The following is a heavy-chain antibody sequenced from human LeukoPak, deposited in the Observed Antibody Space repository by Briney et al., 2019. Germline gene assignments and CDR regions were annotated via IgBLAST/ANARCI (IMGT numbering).Heavy chain of an antibody. Sequence: SSETLSLTCAVYGGSFSGYYWSWIRQPPGKGLEWIGEINHSGSTNYNPSLKSRVTISVDTSKNQFPLKLSSVTAADTAVYYCARGAYCSSTSCLTGYFDYWGQGTLVTVSS. D-gene: IGHD2-2*01. V-gene: IGHV4-34*01. CDR1: GGSFSGYY. J-gene: IGHJ4*02. CDR2: INHSGST. CDR3: ARGAYCSSTSCLTGYFDY.